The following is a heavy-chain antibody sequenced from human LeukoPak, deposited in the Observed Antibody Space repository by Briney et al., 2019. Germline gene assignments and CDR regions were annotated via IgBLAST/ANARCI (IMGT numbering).Heavy chain of an antibody. CDR1: GFTFSTYS. Sequence: GGPLRLSCAASGFTFSTYSMNWVRQAPGKGLEWVSSISQSSAYIYFADSVRGRFTTPRDNAKNSLYLQMNSLRAEDTAVYYCARVHCSGTSCGMDVWGQGTTVTVSS. J-gene: IGHJ6*02. CDR2: ISQSSAYI. CDR3: ARVHCSGTSCGMDV. V-gene: IGHV3-21*01. D-gene: IGHD2-2*01.